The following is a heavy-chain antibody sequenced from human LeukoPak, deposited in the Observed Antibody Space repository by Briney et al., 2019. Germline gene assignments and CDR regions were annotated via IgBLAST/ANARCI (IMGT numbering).Heavy chain of an antibody. V-gene: IGHV3-23*01. D-gene: IGHD3-3*01. J-gene: IGHJ6*02. CDR2: ISGSGGST. CDR1: GFTFSSYA. CDR3: AKDPHDSYYYYYYGMDV. Sequence: QSGGSLRLSCAASGFTFSSYAMSWVRQAPGKGLDGVSAISGSGGSTYYADSVKGRFTISRDNSKNTLYLQMNSLRAEDAAVYYCAKDPHDSYYYYYYGMDVWGQGTTVTVSS.